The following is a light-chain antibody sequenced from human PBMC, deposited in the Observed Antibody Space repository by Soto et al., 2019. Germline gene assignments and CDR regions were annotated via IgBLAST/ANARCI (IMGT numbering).Light chain of an antibody. CDR2: GVS. CDR3: SSHTTTTPVV. Sequence: QSVLTQPASVSGSPGQSITISCTGTSSDVGGYNYVSWYQQHPGKAPKLMIYGVSYRPSGVSNRFSGSKSGNTASLTISGLQAEDEADYYCSSHTTTTPVVFGGGTKLTVL. V-gene: IGLV2-14*01. J-gene: IGLJ2*01. CDR1: SSDVGGYNY.